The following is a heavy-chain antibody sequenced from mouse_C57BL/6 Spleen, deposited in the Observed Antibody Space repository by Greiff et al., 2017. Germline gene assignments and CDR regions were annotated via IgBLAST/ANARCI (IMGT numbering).Heavy chain of an antibody. Sequence: EVKLLESGPGLVKPSQSLSLTCSVTGYSITSGYYWNWIRQFPGNKLEWMGYISYDGSNNYNPSLKNRISITRDTSKNQFFLKLNSVTTEDTATYYCARFYEYYAMDYWGQGTSVTVSS. V-gene: IGHV3-6*01. J-gene: IGHJ4*01. CDR3: ARFYEYYAMDY. CDR1: GYSITSGYY. CDR2: ISYDGSN. D-gene: IGHD2-3*01.